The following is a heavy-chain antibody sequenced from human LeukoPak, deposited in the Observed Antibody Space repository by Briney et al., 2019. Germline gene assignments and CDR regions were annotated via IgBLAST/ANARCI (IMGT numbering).Heavy chain of an antibody. V-gene: IGHV4-59*01. CDR2: IYYSGST. Sequence: PSETLSLTCTVSGGSISSYYWSWIRQPPGKGLEWIGYIYYSGSTNYNPSLKSRVTISVDTSKNQFSLKLSSVTAADTAVYYCARGGYSYGSYYYYYYYMDVWGKGTTVTVPS. CDR3: ARGGYSYGSYYYYYYYMDV. J-gene: IGHJ6*03. CDR1: GGSISSYY. D-gene: IGHD5-18*01.